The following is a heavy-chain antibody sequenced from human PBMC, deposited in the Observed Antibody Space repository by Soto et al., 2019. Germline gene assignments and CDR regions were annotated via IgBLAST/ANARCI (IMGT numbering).Heavy chain of an antibody. J-gene: IGHJ4*02. CDR2: ISYDGSNK. Sequence: PGGSLRLSCAASGFTFSSYAMHWVRQAPGKGLEWVAVISYDGSNKYYADSVKGRFIISRDNSKNTLFLQMNSLRAEDTAVYDDAREPRPNREITFGGAIQAPFDSWGQGTLVTVSS. CDR3: AREPRPNREITFGGAIQAPFDS. D-gene: IGHD3-16*02. V-gene: IGHV3-30-3*01. CDR1: GFTFSSYA.